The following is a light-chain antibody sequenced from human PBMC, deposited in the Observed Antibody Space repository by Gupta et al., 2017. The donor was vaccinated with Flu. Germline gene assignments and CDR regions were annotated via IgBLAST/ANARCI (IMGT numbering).Light chain of an antibody. CDR1: SSDVGGYNY. CDR3: SSYTSSSTWV. V-gene: IGLV2-14*04. CDR2: DVS. J-gene: IGLJ3*02. Sequence: SIPISCTGTSSDVGGYNYVSWYQQHPGKAPKRMIYDVSNRPSGVSNRFSGSKSGNTASLTISGLQAEDEADYYCSSYTSSSTWVFGGGTKLTVL.